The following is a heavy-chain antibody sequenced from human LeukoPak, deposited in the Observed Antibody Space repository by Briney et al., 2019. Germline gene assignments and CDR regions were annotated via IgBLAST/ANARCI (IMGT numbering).Heavy chain of an antibody. Sequence: ETESLTCAVSGGSISSNKWWNWVRQPPGKGLEWIGEIYHSGSTNYNPSLKSRVTISLDKSKNQFSLKLTSVTAADTAVYYCASGGDLSPLDYWGQAT. CDR1: GGSISSNKW. J-gene: IGHJ4*02. D-gene: IGHD3-16*01. CDR2: IYHSGST. CDR3: ASGGDLSPLDY. V-gene: IGHV4-4*02.